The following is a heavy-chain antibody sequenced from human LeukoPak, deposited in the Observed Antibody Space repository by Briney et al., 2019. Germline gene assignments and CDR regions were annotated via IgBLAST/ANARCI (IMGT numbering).Heavy chain of an antibody. CDR3: ASSRGYSYGESFDY. CDR2: IYTSGST. CDR1: GGSISTYY. V-gene: IGHV4-4*07. Sequence: PSETLSLTCTVSGGSISTYYWSWIRQPAGKGLEWIGRIYTSGSTNYNPSLKSRVTMSVDTSKNQFSLKLSSVTAADTAVYYCASSRGYSYGESFDYWGQGTLVTVSS. J-gene: IGHJ4*02. D-gene: IGHD5-18*01.